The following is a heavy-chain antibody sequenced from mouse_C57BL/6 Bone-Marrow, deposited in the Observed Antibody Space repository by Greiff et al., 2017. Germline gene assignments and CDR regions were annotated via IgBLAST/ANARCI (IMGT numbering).Heavy chain of an antibody. CDR2: IDPSDSYT. D-gene: IGHD1-1*01. CDR3: ARSVVGAMDY. Sequence: QVQLKQPGAELVMPGASVKLSCKASGYTFTSYWMHWVKQRPGQGLEWIGEIDPSDSYTNYNQKFKGKSTLTVDKSSSTAYMQRSSLTSEDSAVYYCARSVVGAMDYWGQGTSVTVSS. CDR1: GYTFTSYW. V-gene: IGHV1-69*01. J-gene: IGHJ4*01.